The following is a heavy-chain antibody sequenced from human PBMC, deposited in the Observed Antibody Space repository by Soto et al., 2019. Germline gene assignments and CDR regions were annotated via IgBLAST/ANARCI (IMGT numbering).Heavy chain of an antibody. CDR2: IHYTGNT. J-gene: IGHJ6*02. V-gene: IGHV4-59*01. CDR1: GVSISSNY. D-gene: IGHD3-3*01. Sequence: SETLSLTCIVSGVSISSNYWSWIRQPPGQGLEWIGYIHYTGNTNFNPSLKNRVIISVDTSKNQFSLRLSSVTAADTAAYYCARSYPNTIFGVVPSRGLDVWCQGTTVTVSS. CDR3: ARSYPNTIFGVVPSRGLDV.